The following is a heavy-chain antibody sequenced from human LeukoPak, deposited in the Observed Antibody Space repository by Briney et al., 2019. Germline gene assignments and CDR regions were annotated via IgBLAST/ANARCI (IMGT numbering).Heavy chain of an antibody. CDR1: GFPFSIYG. CDR3: AKHATPTGTYYYYT. CDR2: ISPGGGPT. J-gene: IGHJ5*02. D-gene: IGHD3-22*01. V-gene: IGHV3-23*01. Sequence: PGGSLRLSCAGSGFPFSIYGMNWVRQAPGKGLEWVSGISPGGGPTYYADSVKGRFTISRDNSKYTLYLQMNSLRAEDTAVYYCAKHATPTGTYYYYTWGQGTLVTVSS.